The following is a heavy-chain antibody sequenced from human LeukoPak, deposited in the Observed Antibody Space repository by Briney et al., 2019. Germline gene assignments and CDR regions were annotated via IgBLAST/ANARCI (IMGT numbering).Heavy chain of an antibody. CDR1: AYSISSGYY. Sequence: PSETLSFTGAVSAYSISSGYYWGWIRQPPGKGLEWIGSIYHSGSTYYNPSLKSRVTISVDTSKNQFSLKLSSVTAADTAVYYCARQGGGRITIFGVVIPFDYWGQGTLVTVSS. CDR3: ARQGGGRITIFGVVIPFDY. V-gene: IGHV4-38-2*01. J-gene: IGHJ4*02. CDR2: IYHSGST. D-gene: IGHD3-3*01.